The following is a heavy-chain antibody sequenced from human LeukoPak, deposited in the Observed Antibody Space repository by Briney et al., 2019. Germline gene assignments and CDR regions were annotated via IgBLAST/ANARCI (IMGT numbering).Heavy chain of an antibody. CDR1: GGSISSYY. J-gene: IGHJ4*02. CDR2: IYYSGST. D-gene: IGHD6-19*01. V-gene: IGHV4-59*12. Sequence: SETLSLTCTVSGGSISSYYWSWIRQPPGKGLEWIGYIYYSGSTNYNPSLKSRVTISVDKSKNQFPLKLSSVTAADTAVYYCARVPPGYSSGWYLDYWGQGTLVTVSS. CDR3: ARVPPGYSSGWYLDY.